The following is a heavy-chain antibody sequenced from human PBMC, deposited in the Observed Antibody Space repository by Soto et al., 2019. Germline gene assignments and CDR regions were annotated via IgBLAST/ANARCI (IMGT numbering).Heavy chain of an antibody. CDR1: GFTFSAVY. J-gene: IGHJ4*02. Sequence: QVQLEESGGGLVKPGGSLRLSCAASGFTFSAVYMSWIRQAPNKGLEYISYISSSGTSANYADSVKGRFTISRDNAKNSVYRQMNARGAEATALYSWARIREAVTGHYFDYWGQGARVTASP. V-gene: IGHV3-11*05. CDR2: ISSSGTSA. CDR3: ARIREAVTGHYFDY. D-gene: IGHD6-19*01.